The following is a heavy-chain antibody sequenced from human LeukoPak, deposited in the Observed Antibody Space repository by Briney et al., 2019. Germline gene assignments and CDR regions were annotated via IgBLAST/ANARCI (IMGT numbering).Heavy chain of an antibody. D-gene: IGHD2-2*01. J-gene: IGHJ1*01. CDR1: GGTFSSYA. CDR3: AMSLGYCSSTSCYKGAEYFQH. V-gene: IGHV1-69*13. Sequence: ASVKVSCKASGGTFSSYAISWVRQAPGQGLEWMGGIIPIFGTANYAQKFQGRVTITADESTSTAYMELSSLRSEDTAVYYCAMSLGYCSSTSCYKGAEYFQHWGQGTLVTVSS. CDR2: IIPIFGTA.